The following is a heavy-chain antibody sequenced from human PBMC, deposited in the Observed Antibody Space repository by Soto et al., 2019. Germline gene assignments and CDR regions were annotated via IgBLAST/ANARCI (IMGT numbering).Heavy chain of an antibody. CDR1: GGTFSSYA. CDR3: ARARSRIAVAGTGWFDP. J-gene: IGHJ5*02. CDR2: IIPIFGTA. D-gene: IGHD6-19*01. Sequence: GASVKVSCKASGGTFSSYAISWVRQAPGQGLEWMGGIIPIFGTANYAQKFQGRVTITADESTSTAYMELSSLRSEDTAVYYCARARSRIAVAGTGWFDPWGQGTLVTVSS. V-gene: IGHV1-69*13.